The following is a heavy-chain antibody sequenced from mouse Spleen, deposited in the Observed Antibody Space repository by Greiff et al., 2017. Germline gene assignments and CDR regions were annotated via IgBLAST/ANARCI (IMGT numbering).Heavy chain of an antibody. D-gene: IGHD2-4*01. V-gene: IGHV2-6*01. CDR1: GFSLTSYG. CDR2: IWGGGST. J-gene: IGHJ3*01. CDR3: ASSRIYYDYEEAY. Sequence: VQLQQSGPGLVAPSQSLSITCTVSGFSLTSYGVDWVRQSPGKGLEWLGVIWGGGSTNYNSALKSRLSISKDNSKSQVFLKMNSLQTDDTAMYYCASSRIYYDYEEAYWGQGTLVTVSA.